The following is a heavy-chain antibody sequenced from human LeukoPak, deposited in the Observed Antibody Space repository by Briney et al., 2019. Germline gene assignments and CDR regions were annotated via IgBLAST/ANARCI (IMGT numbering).Heavy chain of an antibody. CDR1: GFTFSDHY. Sequence: PGGSLRLSCAASGFTFSDHYMDWVRQAPGGGLEWVGRSRNKVNSYTTEYAAPAKGRFTISRDDSKNSVYLQMNSLKTEDTAVYYCAGSDSSGYLSDYWGQGTLVTVSS. V-gene: IGHV3-72*01. CDR3: AGSDSSGYLSDY. CDR2: SRNKVNSYTT. D-gene: IGHD3-22*01. J-gene: IGHJ4*02.